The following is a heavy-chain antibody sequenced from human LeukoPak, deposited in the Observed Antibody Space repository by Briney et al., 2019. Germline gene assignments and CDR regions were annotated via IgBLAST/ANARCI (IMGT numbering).Heavy chain of an antibody. J-gene: IGHJ4*02. CDR1: GFTFSSYW. Sequence: PGGSLRLSCAASGFTFSSYWMHWVRQAPGKGPVWVSRINSDGSSTSYADSVKGRFTISRDNAKNTLYLQMNSLRAEDTAVYYCARASGYVGYYFDYWGQGTLVTVSS. D-gene: IGHD5-12*01. V-gene: IGHV3-74*01. CDR2: INSDGSST. CDR3: ARASGYVGYYFDY.